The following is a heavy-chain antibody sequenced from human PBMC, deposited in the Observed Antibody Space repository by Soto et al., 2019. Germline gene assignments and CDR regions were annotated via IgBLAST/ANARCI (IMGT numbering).Heavy chain of an antibody. CDR1: GYTFTSYG. Sequence: QVQLVQSGAEVKKPGASVKVSCKASGYTFTSYGISWVRQAPGQGLEWMGWISAYNGNTNYAQKLQGRVTMTTETSTSTAYMELRSLRSDDTAVYYCAREERYCTNGVCYMGAFDIWGQGTMVTVSS. V-gene: IGHV1-18*01. CDR3: AREERYCTNGVCYMGAFDI. CDR2: ISAYNGNT. J-gene: IGHJ3*02. D-gene: IGHD2-8*01.